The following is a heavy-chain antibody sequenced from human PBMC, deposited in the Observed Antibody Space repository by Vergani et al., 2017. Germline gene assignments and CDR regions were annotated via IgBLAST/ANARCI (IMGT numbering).Heavy chain of an antibody. CDR1: GGTFSSYA. CDR3: ARVISSSHNGRYYYYMDV. J-gene: IGHJ6*03. V-gene: IGHV1-69*04. CDR2: IIPILGIA. D-gene: IGHD6-6*01. Sequence: QVQLVQSGAEVKKPGSSVKVSCKASGGTFSSYAISWVRQAPGQGLEWMGRIIPILGIANYAQKFKGRVTITADKSTSTAYMELSSLRSEDTAVYYCARVISSSHNGRYYYYMDVWGKGTTVTVSS.